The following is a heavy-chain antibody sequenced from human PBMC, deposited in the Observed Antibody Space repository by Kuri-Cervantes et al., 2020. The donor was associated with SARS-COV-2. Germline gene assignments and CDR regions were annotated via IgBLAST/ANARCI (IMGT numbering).Heavy chain of an antibody. CDR2: IRYDGSNK. V-gene: IGHV3-30*02. CDR3: ARGPYGSGSYPIDY. J-gene: IGHJ4*02. D-gene: IGHD3-10*01. CDR1: GFTFSSYG. Sequence: GESLKISCAASGFTFSSYGMHWVRQAPGKGLEWVAFIRYDGSNKYYADSVKGRFTISRDNSKNTLYLQMNSLRAEDTAVYYCARGPYGSGSYPIDYWGQGTLVTVSS.